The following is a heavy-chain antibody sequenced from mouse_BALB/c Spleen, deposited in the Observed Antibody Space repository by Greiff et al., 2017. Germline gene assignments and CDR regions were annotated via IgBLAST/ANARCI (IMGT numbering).Heavy chain of an antibody. CDR2: IYPGDGDT. V-gene: IGHV1-82*01. D-gene: IGHD2-4*01. Sequence: VQLQQSGPELVKPGASVKISCKASGYAFSSSWMNWVKQRPGQGLEWIGRIYPGDGDTNYNGKFKGKATLTADKSSSTAYMQLSSLTSVDSAVYFCASGRLRRFPYAMDYWGQGTSVTVSS. J-gene: IGHJ4*01. CDR3: ASGRLRRFPYAMDY. CDR1: GYAFSSSW.